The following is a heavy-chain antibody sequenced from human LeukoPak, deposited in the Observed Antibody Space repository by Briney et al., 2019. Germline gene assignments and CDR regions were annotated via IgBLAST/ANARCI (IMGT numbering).Heavy chain of an antibody. V-gene: IGHV3-7*01. D-gene: IGHD2-15*01. J-gene: IGHJ4*02. CDR2: IKEDGSDT. Sequence: PGGSLRLSCAASGFTCSTYWMDWVRQAPGKGLEWVASIKEDGSDTNYVGSVRGRFTVSRDNTKNSLYLQMNSLRADDTAVYYCASDRAYSQFDYWGQGTLVTVSS. CDR1: GFTCSTYW. CDR3: ASDRAYSQFDY.